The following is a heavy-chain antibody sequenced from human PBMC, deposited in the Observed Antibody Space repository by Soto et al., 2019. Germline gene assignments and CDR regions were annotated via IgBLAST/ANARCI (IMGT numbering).Heavy chain of an antibody. D-gene: IGHD4-17*01. CDR3: ARVEDYGDLSY. CDR1: GGTFSSYT. V-gene: IGHV1-69*02. CDR2: IIPILGIA. J-gene: IGHJ4*02. Sequence: QVQLVQSGAEVKKPGSSVKVSCKASGGTFSSYTISWVRQAPGQGLEWMGRIIPILGIANYAQKFQGRVTITADKSTSTAYMELSSLRSEDTAVYCCARVEDYGDLSYWGQGTLVTVSS.